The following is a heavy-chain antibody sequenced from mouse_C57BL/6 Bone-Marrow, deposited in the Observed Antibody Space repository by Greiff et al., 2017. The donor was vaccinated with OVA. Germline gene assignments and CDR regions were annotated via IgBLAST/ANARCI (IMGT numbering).Heavy chain of an antibody. V-gene: IGHV5-4*01. CDR3: ARLLPLDY. CDR1: GFTFSSYA. D-gene: IGHD1-1*01. J-gene: IGHJ2*01. Sequence: EVQGVESGGGLVKPGGSLKLSCAASGFTFSSYAMSWVRQTPEKRLEWVATISDGGSYTYYPDNVKGRFTISRDNAKNNLYLQMSHLKSEDTAMYYCARLLPLDYWGQGTTLTVSS. CDR2: ISDGGSYT.